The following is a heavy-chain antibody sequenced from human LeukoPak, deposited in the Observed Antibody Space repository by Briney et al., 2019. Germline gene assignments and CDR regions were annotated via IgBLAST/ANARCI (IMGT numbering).Heavy chain of an antibody. J-gene: IGHJ4*02. Sequence: SETLSLTCTVSGYSISSGYYWGWIRQPPGKGLEWIGSIYHSGSTYYNPSLKSRVAISVDTSKDQFSLKLSSVTAADTAVYYCARDARNVVVVAGQYYFDYWGQGTLVTVSS. CDR3: ARDARNVVVVAGQYYFDY. D-gene: IGHD2-15*01. V-gene: IGHV4-38-2*02. CDR2: IYHSGST. CDR1: GYSISSGYY.